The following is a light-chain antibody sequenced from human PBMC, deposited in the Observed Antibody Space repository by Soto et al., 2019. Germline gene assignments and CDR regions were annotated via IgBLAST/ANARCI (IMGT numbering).Light chain of an antibody. V-gene: IGKV3-20*01. J-gene: IGKJ5*01. CDR1: QSLSSTY. CDR3: QQYVRSPIT. Sequence: ETVLTQSPGTLSLSPGERATLSCRASQSLSSTYLAWYQQKPGQAPRLLIYGASTRATGIPDRFSGIGSGTDCTLTISRLEPEDFAVYFCQQYVRSPITFGQGTRLEIK. CDR2: GAS.